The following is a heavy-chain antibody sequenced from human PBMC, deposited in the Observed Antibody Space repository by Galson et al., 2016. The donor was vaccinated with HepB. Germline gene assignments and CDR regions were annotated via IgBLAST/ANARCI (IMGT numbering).Heavy chain of an antibody. V-gene: IGHV3-9*01. Sequence: SLRLSCAASGFTFSNYAMHWVRQAPGKGLEWVSSISWNSGSIGYADSVKGRFTISRDNAKNSLYLQMNSLRVEDTAVYYCAREGYYYDNSFFRRENAFDIWGQGTMVTVSS. CDR3: AREGYYYDNSFFRRENAFDI. D-gene: IGHD3-22*01. CDR1: GFTFSNYA. CDR2: ISWNSGSI. J-gene: IGHJ3*02.